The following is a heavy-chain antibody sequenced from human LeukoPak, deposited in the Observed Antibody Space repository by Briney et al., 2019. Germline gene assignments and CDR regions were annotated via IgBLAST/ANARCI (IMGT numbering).Heavy chain of an antibody. CDR2: ISSAGNT. V-gene: IGHV3-23*01. J-gene: IGHJ4*02. CDR1: GFTFSSYA. D-gene: IGHD6-19*01. Sequence: PGGSLRLSCAASGFTFSSYAMSWVRQAPGKGLEWVSAISSAGNTQYADSVRGRFTISTDNSKNTLYLQMNTLRADDTAVYYCAKASIGWEFDYWGQGALVTVSS. CDR3: AKASIGWEFDY.